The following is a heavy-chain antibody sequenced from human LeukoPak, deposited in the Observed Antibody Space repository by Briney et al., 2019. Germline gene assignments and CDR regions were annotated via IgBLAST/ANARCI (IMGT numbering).Heavy chain of an antibody. J-gene: IGHJ5*02. CDR1: GYRFTNYW. V-gene: IGHV5-51*01. CDR3: ARLPYDSSGYPLPGWFDP. Sequence: GESLKISCKGSGYRFTNYWIGWVRQMPGKGLEWMGIIYPGDSDTRYSPSFQGQVTISADKSISTAYLQWSSLKASDTAMYYCARLPYDSSGYPLPGWFDPWGQGTLVTVSS. CDR2: IYPGDSDT. D-gene: IGHD3-22*01.